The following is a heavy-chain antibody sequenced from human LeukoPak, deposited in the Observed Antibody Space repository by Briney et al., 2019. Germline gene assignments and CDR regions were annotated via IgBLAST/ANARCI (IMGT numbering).Heavy chain of an antibody. CDR1: GVSFSSSRYS. J-gene: IGHJ4*02. D-gene: IGHD3-10*01. Sequence: PSETLSLTCSVSGVSFSSSRYSWGWIRQPPGGGLEWIGNVYYSGATNYNPSLGSRASISMDTSTNQFSLKLISVTAADTAVYYCARGPYMVRGVINLTLPFDYWGQGTLVTVSS. CDR3: ARGPYMVRGVINLTLPFDY. CDR2: VYYSGAT. V-gene: IGHV4-39*07.